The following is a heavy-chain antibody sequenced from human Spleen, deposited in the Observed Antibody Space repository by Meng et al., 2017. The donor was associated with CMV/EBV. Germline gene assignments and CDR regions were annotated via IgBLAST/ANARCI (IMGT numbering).Heavy chain of an antibody. J-gene: IGHJ3*02. CDR3: SGAFDI. Sequence: GESLKISCAASGFTLNDYWMNWVRQAPGKGLEWVANIKQDASEKYYVDSVKGRFTISRDDATNSLYLQMTSLRVEDTAVYYCSGAFDIWGQGTMVTVSS. CDR1: GFTLNDYW. V-gene: IGHV3-7*04. CDR2: IKQDASEK.